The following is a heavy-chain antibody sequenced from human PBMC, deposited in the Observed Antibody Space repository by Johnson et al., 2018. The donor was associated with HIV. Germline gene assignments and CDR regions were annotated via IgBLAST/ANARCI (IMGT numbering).Heavy chain of an antibody. D-gene: IGHD6-13*01. CDR1: GFIFGSCW. CDR2: ISYDGSNK. Sequence: QVQLVESGGGLVEPGRSLRLSCIASGFIFGSCWMTWVRQAPGKGLEWVAVISYDGSNKYYADSVKGRFTISRDDSKNTLYLQMNSLKTEDTAVYYCTTQQRADAFDIWGQGTMVTVSS. J-gene: IGHJ3*02. V-gene: IGHV3-30*03. CDR3: TTQQRADAFDI.